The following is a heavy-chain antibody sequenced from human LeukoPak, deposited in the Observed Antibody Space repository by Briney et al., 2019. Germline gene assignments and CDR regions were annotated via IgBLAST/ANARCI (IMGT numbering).Heavy chain of an antibody. CDR3: ASCNAGGDCFDDAFDI. D-gene: IGHD2-21*02. Sequence: ASVKVSCKASGYTFTSYGISWVRQAPGQGREWMGWISAYNGNTNYAQKLQGRVTMTTDTSTSTAYMELRSLRSDDTAVYYCASCNAGGDCFDDAFDIWGQGTMVTVSS. CDR1: GYTFTSYG. J-gene: IGHJ3*02. V-gene: IGHV1-18*01. CDR2: ISAYNGNT.